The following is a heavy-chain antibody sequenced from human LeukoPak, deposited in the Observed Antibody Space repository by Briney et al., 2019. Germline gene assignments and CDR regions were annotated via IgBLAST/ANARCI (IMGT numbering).Heavy chain of an antibody. D-gene: IGHD5-12*01. CDR2: IYPGDSDT. CDR3: ARRVATREYFDY. CDR1: GYNFATYW. V-gene: IGHV5-51*01. Sequence: GESLKISCKGSGYNFATYWIGWVRQMPGKGLEWMGIIYPGDSDTRYSPCFQGQVTISADRSITTAYLQWSSLKASDTAMYFCARRVATREYFDYWGQGTLVTVSS. J-gene: IGHJ4*02.